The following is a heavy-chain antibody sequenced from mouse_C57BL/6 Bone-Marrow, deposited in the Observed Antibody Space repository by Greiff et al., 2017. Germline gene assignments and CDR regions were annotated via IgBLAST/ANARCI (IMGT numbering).Heavy chain of an antibody. CDR3: AIRGYSLYYFDY. D-gene: IGHD6-2*01. CDR1: GYTFTSYG. Sequence: QVHVKQSGAELARPGASVKLSCKASGYTFTSYGISWVKQRTGQGLEWIGEIYPRSGNTYYNEKFKGKATLTADKSSSTAYMELRSLTSEDSAVYFCAIRGYSLYYFDYWGQGTTLTVSS. CDR2: IYPRSGNT. V-gene: IGHV1-81*01. J-gene: IGHJ2*01.